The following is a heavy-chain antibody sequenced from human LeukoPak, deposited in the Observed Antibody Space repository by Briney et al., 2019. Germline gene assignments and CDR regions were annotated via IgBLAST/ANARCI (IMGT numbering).Heavy chain of an antibody. CDR3: ARGTTAKGFDP. Sequence: ASETLSRTCTVSGGSISSSSYYWGWIRQPPGKGLEWIGSIYYSGSTYYNPSLKSRVTISVDTSKNQFSLKLSSVTAADTAVYYCARGTTAKGFDPWGQGTLVTVSS. V-gene: IGHV4-39*07. J-gene: IGHJ5*02. D-gene: IGHD4-11*01. CDR1: GGSISSSSYY. CDR2: IYYSGST.